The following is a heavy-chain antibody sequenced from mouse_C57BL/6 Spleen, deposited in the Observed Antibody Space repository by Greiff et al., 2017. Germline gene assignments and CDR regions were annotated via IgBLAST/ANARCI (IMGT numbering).Heavy chain of an antibody. CDR3: ARSGYYYGRGGDAMEY. Sequence: EVQLQQSGPELVKPGASVKISCKASGYTFTDYYMNWVKQSHGKSLEWIGDINPNNGGTSYNQKFKGKATLTVDKSSSTAYMELRSLTSEDSAVYYCARSGYYYGRGGDAMEYWGQGTSVTAAS. D-gene: IGHD1-1*01. J-gene: IGHJ4*01. CDR2: INPNNGGT. CDR1: GYTFTDYY. V-gene: IGHV1-26*01.